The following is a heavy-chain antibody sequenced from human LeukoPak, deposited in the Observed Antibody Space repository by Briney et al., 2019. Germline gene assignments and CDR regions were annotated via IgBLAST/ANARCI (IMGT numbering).Heavy chain of an antibody. CDR1: GYSISRGYY. D-gene: IGHD3-3*01. Sequence: PSETLSLTCTVSGYSISRGYYWGCIRQPPGKGLQWIGSIFYSGSTNYNPSLKSRVTISVDTSKNQFSLKLSSVTAADTAVYYCARHYDFWSGYYTGDFDYWGQGTLVTVSS. V-gene: IGHV4-38-2*02. CDR3: ARHYDFWSGYYTGDFDY. J-gene: IGHJ4*02. CDR2: IFYSGST.